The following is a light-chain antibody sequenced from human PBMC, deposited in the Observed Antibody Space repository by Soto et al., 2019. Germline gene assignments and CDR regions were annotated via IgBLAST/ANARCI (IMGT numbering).Light chain of an antibody. CDR2: DAS. CDR1: QSISTS. J-gene: IGKJ1*01. CDR3: QHYDSYSTWT. V-gene: IGKV1-5*01. Sequence: DLQMTPSPSTLSPSVGDRVTLPLPASQSISTSLAWYQQIPGKAPNLLIYDASTLESGVPSRFFGSGSGTEFTLTISSLQPRDLATYYCQHYDSYSTWTVGQGIKVDIK.